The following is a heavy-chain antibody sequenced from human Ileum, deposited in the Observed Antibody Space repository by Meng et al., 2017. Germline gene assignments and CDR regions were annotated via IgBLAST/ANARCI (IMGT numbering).Heavy chain of an antibody. CDR2: IYYTGST. CDR3: ARAETALDY. CDR1: GGSVSSGSYY. J-gene: IGHJ4*02. Sequence: VPLQGPGPGLVRPSRTLSLTCTVPGGSVSSGSYYWNWIRQPPGKGPEWIAYIYYTGSTNYNPSLKSRVIISADTSKNQFSLKLSSVTAADTAVYYCARAETALDYWGQGTLVTVSS. D-gene: IGHD5-18*01. V-gene: IGHV4-61*01.